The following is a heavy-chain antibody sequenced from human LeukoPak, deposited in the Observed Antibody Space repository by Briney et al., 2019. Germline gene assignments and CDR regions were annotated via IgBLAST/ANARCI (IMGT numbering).Heavy chain of an antibody. D-gene: IGHD3-10*01. CDR2: IYHSGST. Sequence: SETLSLTCTVSGGSISSGGYYWSWIRQPPGKGLEWIGYIYHSGSTYYNPSLKSRVTISVDRSKNQFSLKLSSVTAADTAVYYCARGRSNYFDYWGQGTLVTVSS. CDR1: GGSISSGGYY. CDR3: ARGRSNYFDY. J-gene: IGHJ4*02. V-gene: IGHV4-30-2*01.